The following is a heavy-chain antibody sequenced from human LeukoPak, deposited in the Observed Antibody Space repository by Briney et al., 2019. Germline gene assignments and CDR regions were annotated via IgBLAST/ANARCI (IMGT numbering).Heavy chain of an antibody. V-gene: IGHV3-13*01. J-gene: IGHJ6*02. Sequence: GGSLRLSCAASGFTFSSYDMHWVRQATGKGLEWVSAIGTAGDTYYPGSVKGRFTISRENAKNSLYLQMNSLRAGDTAVYYCARGGSGSYYNDYYYYGMDVWGQGTTVTVSS. CDR3: ARGGSGSYYNDYYYYGMDV. CDR1: GFTFSSYD. CDR2: IGTAGDT. D-gene: IGHD3-10*01.